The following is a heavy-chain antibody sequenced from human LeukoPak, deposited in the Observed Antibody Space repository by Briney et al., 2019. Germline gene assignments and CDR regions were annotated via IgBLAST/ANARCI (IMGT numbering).Heavy chain of an antibody. Sequence: SETLSLTCAVYGGSFSGYYWSWIRQPPGKGLEWIGEINHSGSTKYNPSLKSRVTISVDTSKNQFSLKLSSVTAADTAVYYCARVTSGQLWFGALRDWFDPWGQGTLVTVSS. CDR1: GGSFSGYY. J-gene: IGHJ5*02. CDR2: INHSGST. D-gene: IGHD3-10*01. V-gene: IGHV4-34*01. CDR3: ARVTSGQLWFGALRDWFDP.